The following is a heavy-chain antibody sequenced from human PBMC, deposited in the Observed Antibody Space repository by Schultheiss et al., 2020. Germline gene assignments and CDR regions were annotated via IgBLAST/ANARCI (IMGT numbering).Heavy chain of an antibody. CDR3: ASGADDGDYYWYFDL. CDR1: GYTFTSYG. CDR2: ISAYNGNT. V-gene: IGHV1-18*01. D-gene: IGHD4-17*01. Sequence: ASVKVSCKASGYTFTSYGISWVRQAPGQGLEWMGWISAYNGNTNYAQKLQGRVTMTTDTSTSTAYMELRSLRSDDTAVYYCASGADDGDYYWYFDLWGRGTLVNVSS. J-gene: IGHJ2*01.